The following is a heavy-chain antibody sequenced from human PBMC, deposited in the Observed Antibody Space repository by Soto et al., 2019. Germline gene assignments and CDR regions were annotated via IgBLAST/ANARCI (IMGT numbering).Heavy chain of an antibody. CDR3: ARGNWNDDAYYYGTDV. D-gene: IGHD1-1*01. CDR1: GDSVSRNSGA. CDR2: TYYRSKWYS. J-gene: IGHJ6*02. V-gene: IGHV6-1*01. Sequence: SQTLSLTCAISGDSVSRNSGAWNWIRQSPSGGLQWLGRTYYRSKWYSEYAPCLKRRITINPYTAKSQVALQLKSVTTDDSGVYYCARGNWNDDAYYYGTDVWGQGITGTVSS.